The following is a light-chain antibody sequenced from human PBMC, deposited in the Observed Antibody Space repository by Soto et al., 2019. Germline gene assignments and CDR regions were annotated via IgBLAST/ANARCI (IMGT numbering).Light chain of an antibody. J-gene: IGKJ4*01. CDR3: QQYNDWPLT. CDR2: GTS. V-gene: IGKV3-15*01. CDR1: QSINTN. Sequence: EIVMTQSPATLSVSPGERATLSCRASQSINTNLAWYQQKPGQAPRLIIYGTSTRATGIPVRFSGSGSGTEFTVTISSLQSEDSAVYYCQQYNDWPLTFGGGTKVEIK.